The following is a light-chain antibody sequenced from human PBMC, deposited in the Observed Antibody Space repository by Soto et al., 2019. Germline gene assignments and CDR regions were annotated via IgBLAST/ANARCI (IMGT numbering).Light chain of an antibody. CDR2: AAS. Sequence: AIRRTQSPSSFSASTGDRGTITRRASQGISSYLAWYQQKPGKAHKRLIYAASTLQSGVQSRFSGSGSGTEFTLTIRCLQSEDLATXXXXXXXXXXXXFXQGTRLEIK. J-gene: IGKJ5*01. CDR3: XXXXXXXXX. V-gene: IGKV1-8*01. CDR1: QGISSY.